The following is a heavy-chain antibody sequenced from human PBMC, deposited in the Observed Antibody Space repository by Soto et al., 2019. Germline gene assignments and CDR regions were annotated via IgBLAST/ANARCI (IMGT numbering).Heavy chain of an antibody. CDR2: IIPILART. V-gene: IGHV1-69*10. Sequence: GASVKVSCKASRGAFSNYAISWVRQAPGQGPEWMGGIIPILARTSYAQKFQGRVTITADKSTSTAYMELSSLRSEDTAVYYCARESQVRAGRYYYYGMDVWGQGTTVTVSS. J-gene: IGHJ6*02. CDR3: ARESQVRAGRYYYYGMDV. D-gene: IGHD1-1*01. CDR1: RGAFSNYA.